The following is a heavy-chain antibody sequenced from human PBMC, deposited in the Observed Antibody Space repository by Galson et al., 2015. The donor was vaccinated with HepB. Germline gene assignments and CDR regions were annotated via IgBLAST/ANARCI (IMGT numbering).Heavy chain of an antibody. CDR3: ARVVGTKSWFDP. CDR1: GGTFSKFT. J-gene: IGHJ5*02. CDR2: IIPIIGIT. V-gene: IGHV1-69*02. Sequence: SVKVSCKASGGTFSKFTFSWVRQAPGQGLEWMGRIIPIIGITNYAQKLKGRVTITADKSTSTGYMELSSLRSEDTAVYYCARVVGTKSWFDPWGQGTLVAVSS. D-gene: IGHD1-26*01.